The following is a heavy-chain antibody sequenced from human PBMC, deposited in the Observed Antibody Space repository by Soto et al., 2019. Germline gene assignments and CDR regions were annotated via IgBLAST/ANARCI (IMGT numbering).Heavy chain of an antibody. CDR3: ARVGDLGYYYYYMDV. CDR1: GYTFTSYA. Sequence: QVQLVQSGAEVKKPGASVKVSCKASGYTFTSYAIHWVRQAPGQRLEWMGWINAGNGNTKYSQKFQGRVTITRDTSASTAYMELSSLRSEDTAVYYCARVGDLGYYYYYMDVWGKGTTVTVSS. D-gene: IGHD2-21*01. V-gene: IGHV1-3*01. J-gene: IGHJ6*03. CDR2: INAGNGNT.